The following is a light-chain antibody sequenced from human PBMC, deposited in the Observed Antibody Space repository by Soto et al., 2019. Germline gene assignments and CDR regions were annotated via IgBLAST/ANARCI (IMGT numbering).Light chain of an antibody. CDR1: QSVSSSY. CDR2: GAS. V-gene: IGKV3-20*01. CDR3: QQYGSSPLT. Sequence: EIVLTQSPGTLSLSPRERATLSCRASQSVSSSYLAWYQQKPGQAPRLLIYGASSRATGIPDRFMGSGSGTDFTLTISRLEPEDFAVYYCQQYGSSPLTFGQGTKVEIK. J-gene: IGKJ1*01.